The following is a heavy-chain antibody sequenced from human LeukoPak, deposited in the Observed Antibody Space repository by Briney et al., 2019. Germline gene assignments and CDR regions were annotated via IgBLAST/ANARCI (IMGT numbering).Heavy chain of an antibody. CDR2: ISYDGSNK. V-gene: IGHV3-30-3*01. CDR1: GFTFSRYA. J-gene: IGHJ4*02. D-gene: IGHD3-10*01. Sequence: PGRSLRLSCVASGFTFSRYAMHWVRQAPGKGLKWVAVISYDGSNKFYADSVKGRFTISRDNSKNTLYLQMNSLRAEDTAVYYCARDLSGGFDYWGQGSLVTVSS. CDR3: ARDLSGGFDY.